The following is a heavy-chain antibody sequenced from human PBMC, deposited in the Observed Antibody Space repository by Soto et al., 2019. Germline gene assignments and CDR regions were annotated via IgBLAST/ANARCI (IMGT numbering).Heavy chain of an antibody. J-gene: IGHJ5*02. CDR3: ASGHCSGGSCYPEQLQNWFDP. Sequence: QVQLVQSGAEVKKPGSSVKVSCKASGGTFSSYAISWVRQAPGQGLEWMGGIIPIFGTANYAQKFQGRVTITADESTSTAYMELSSLRSEDTAVYCCASGHCSGGSCYPEQLQNWFDPWCQGTLVTVSS. CDR2: IIPIFGTA. V-gene: IGHV1-69*12. D-gene: IGHD2-15*01. CDR1: GGTFSSYA.